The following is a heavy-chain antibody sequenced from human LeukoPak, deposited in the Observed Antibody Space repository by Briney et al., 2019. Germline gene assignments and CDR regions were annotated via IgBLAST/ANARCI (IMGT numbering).Heavy chain of an antibody. Sequence: ASVKVSCKASGYTFTSYGISWVRQAPGQGLEWMGWISAYNGNTNYAQKLQGRVTMTRNTSISTAYMELSSLRSEDTAVYYCAMSGSPAYWGQGTLVTVSS. CDR1: GYTFTSYG. D-gene: IGHD1-26*01. CDR2: ISAYNGNT. CDR3: AMSGSPAY. V-gene: IGHV1-18*01. J-gene: IGHJ4*02.